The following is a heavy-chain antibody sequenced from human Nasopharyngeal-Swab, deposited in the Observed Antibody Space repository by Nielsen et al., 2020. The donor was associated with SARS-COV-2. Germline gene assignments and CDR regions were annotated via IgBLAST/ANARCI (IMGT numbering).Heavy chain of an antibody. CDR3: ARDRGISSSWDYYYGMDV. CDR2: INHSGST. J-gene: IGHJ6*02. Sequence: SETLSLTCAVYGGSFSGYYWSWIRQPPGKGLEWIGEINHSGSTNYNPSLKSRVTISVDTSKNQFSLKLSSVTAADTAVYYCARDRGISSSWDYYYGMDVWGQGTTVTVSS. V-gene: IGHV4-34*01. D-gene: IGHD6-6*01. CDR1: GGSFSGYY.